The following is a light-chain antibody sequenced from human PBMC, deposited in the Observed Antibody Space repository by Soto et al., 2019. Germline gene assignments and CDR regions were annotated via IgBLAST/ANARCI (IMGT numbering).Light chain of an antibody. Sequence: EIVLPQSPGTLSLSPGERATLSCRASQSVSSSYLAWYQPKPGQAPRLLIYGASSRATGIPDRFSGSGSGTDFTLTISRLEPEDFAVYYCQQYGSSPRTFGQGTKVEIK. V-gene: IGKV3-20*01. CDR1: QSVSSSY. CDR2: GAS. J-gene: IGKJ1*01. CDR3: QQYGSSPRT.